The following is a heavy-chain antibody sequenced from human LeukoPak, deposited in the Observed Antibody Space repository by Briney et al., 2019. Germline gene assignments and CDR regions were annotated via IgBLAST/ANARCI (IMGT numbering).Heavy chain of an antibody. J-gene: IGHJ4*02. CDR2: IYYSGST. V-gene: IGHV4-59*08. CDR3: ARHKKGGPYYFGY. D-gene: IGHD2-15*01. CDR1: GGSISSYY. Sequence: SETLSLTCTVSGGSISSYYWSWIRQPPGKGLEWIGYIYYSGSTNYNPSPKSRVTISVATSKNQSSLKLSSVTAADTAVYYCARHKKGGPYYFGYWGQGTLVTVSS.